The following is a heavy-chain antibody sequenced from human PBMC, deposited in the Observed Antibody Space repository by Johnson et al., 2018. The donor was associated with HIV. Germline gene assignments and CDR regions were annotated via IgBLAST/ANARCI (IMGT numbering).Heavy chain of an antibody. J-gene: IGHJ3*02. Sequence: VQLVESGGGVVRPGGSLRLSCAASGFTFDDYAMSWVRQAPGKGLEWVSDINWNGGSTGYADSVKGRFTISRDNAKNSLYLQMNSLRAEDTALYYCARDRYSPNYYVSSVYSPDAFDIWGQGTMVTVSS. CDR2: INWNGGST. D-gene: IGHD3-22*01. V-gene: IGHV3-20*04. CDR1: GFTFDDYA. CDR3: ARDRYSPNYYVSSVYSPDAFDI.